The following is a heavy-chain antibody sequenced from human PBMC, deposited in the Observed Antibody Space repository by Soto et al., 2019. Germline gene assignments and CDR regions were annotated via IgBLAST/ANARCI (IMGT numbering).Heavy chain of an antibody. V-gene: IGHV4-39*01. CDR1: GGSVSSSSYY. Sequence: SETLSLTCNVSGGSVSSSSYYWGWIRQAPGKGLEWIVSTYYSAGTYYNPSLTSRITTSMDASKNQFSLTVTSVTAADTAIYYCARHAARGYSSSWYFEDWGQGTPVTVSS. J-gene: IGHJ4*02. D-gene: IGHD6-13*01. CDR3: ARHAARGYSSSWYFED. CDR2: TYYSAGT.